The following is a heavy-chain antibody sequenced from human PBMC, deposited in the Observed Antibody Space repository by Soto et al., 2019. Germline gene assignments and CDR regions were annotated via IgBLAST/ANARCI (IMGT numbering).Heavy chain of an antibody. CDR2: TYYRSKWYN. CDR1: GDSVSSNSAA. CDR3: ARGITMVRGVHYYGMDV. J-gene: IGHJ6*02. Sequence: SQTLSLTCAISGDSVSSNSAAWNWIRQSPSRGLEWLGRTYYRSKWYNDYAVSVKSRITINPDTSKNQFSLQLNSVTPEDTAVYYCARGITMVRGVHYYGMDVWGQGTTVTVSS. D-gene: IGHD3-10*01. V-gene: IGHV6-1*01.